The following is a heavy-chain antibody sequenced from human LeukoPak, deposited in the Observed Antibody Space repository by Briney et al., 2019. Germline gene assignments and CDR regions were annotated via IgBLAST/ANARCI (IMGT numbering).Heavy chain of an antibody. Sequence: ASVKVSCKASGYTFPGYYMHWVRQAPGQGLEWMGWINPNSGGTNYAQKFQGRVTMTRDTFISTAYMELSRLRSDDTAVYYCAREHSSSSGKVFDYWGQGTLVTVSS. CDR3: AREHSSSSGKVFDY. CDR1: GYTFPGYY. D-gene: IGHD6-6*01. V-gene: IGHV1-2*02. CDR2: INPNSGGT. J-gene: IGHJ4*02.